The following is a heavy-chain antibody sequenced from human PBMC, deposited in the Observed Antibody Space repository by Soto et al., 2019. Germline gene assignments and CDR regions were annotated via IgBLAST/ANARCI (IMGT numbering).Heavy chain of an antibody. CDR1: GFTFSTYW. Sequence: GGSLRRSCAASGFTFSTYWMSWVRQAPGKGLEWVANINQDGSEKYYVDSVKGRFTISRDNARNSLYLQVNSLSADDTAMFYCARSSGYHDTYPTNQYFHHWGQGTLVTVSS. D-gene: IGHD3-22*01. CDR3: ARSSGYHDTYPTNQYFHH. CDR2: INQDGSEK. V-gene: IGHV3-7*01. J-gene: IGHJ1*01.